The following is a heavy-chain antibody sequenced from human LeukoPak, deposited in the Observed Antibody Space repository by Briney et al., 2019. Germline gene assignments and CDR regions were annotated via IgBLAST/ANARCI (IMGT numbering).Heavy chain of an antibody. Sequence: GGSLRLSCAASGFTFEDYTMHWVRQGPGKTLEWVSLIGWDGITCYADSLKGRFTISRDNSKNSLYLQMDTLTTDDTAFYYCVKDLSYESSGSVIENWGQGTLVTLSS. CDR2: IGWDGIT. V-gene: IGHV3-43*01. CDR3: VKDLSYESSGSVIEN. CDR1: GFTFEDYT. J-gene: IGHJ4*02. D-gene: IGHD3-22*01.